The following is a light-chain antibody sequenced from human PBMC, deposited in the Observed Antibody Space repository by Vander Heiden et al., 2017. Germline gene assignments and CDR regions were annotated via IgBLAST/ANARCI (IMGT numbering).Light chain of an antibody. V-gene: IGLV3-25*03. CDR1: ALPTQY. J-gene: IGLJ3*02. Sequence: YELTQPPSVSVSPGLTARITCSGHALPTQYSYWSQQKPGLDPVMLMYSDSERPSGIPGRFSASKSGTTVTLTISPVQAEDEADYYCQSEDSSGTFGVFGGGTKLTVL. CDR3: QSEDSSGTFGV. CDR2: SDS.